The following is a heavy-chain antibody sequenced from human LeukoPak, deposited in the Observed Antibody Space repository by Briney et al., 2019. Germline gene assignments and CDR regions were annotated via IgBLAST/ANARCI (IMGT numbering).Heavy chain of an antibody. J-gene: IGHJ5*02. D-gene: IGHD2-15*01. V-gene: IGHV6-1*01. Sequence: SQTLSLTCAISGDSVSSNSAAWNWIRQSPSRGLEWLGRTYYRSKWYNDYAVSVKSRITINPDTSKNQFSLQLNSVTPEDTAVYYCARADFDRYCSGGSCYGWFDPWGQGTLVTVSS. CDR3: ARADFDRYCSGGSCYGWFDP. CDR1: GDSVSSNSAA. CDR2: TYYRSKWYN.